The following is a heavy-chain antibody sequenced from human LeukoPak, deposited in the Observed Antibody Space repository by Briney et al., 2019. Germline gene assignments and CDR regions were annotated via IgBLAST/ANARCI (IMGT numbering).Heavy chain of an antibody. J-gene: IGHJ4*02. V-gene: IGHV4-30-2*01. Sequence: SQTLSLTCAVSGGSVSSGGYSWSWIRQPPGKGLEWIGYIYHSGSTYYNTSLKSRVTISVDRSKNQFSLKLSSVTAADTAVYYCARGAISGQGYYFDYWGQGTLVTVSS. CDR3: ARGAISGQGYYFDY. D-gene: IGHD3-9*01. CDR2: IYHSGST. CDR1: GGSVSSGGYS.